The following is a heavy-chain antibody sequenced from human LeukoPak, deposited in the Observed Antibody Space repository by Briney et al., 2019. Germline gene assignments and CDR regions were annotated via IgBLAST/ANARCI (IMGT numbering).Heavy chain of an antibody. CDR1: GYTFTSYD. J-gene: IGHJ5*01. Sequence: ASVKVSCKASGYTFTSYDINWVRQAPGQGLEWMGWMDPNRGNTGYAHKFQGRVTMARSTSVSTAYMELSSLTSEDTAVYYCARGLSRCRSGNCYEPNWLDSWGQGTLVTVSS. CDR2: MDPNRGNT. V-gene: IGHV1-8*02. D-gene: IGHD2-2*01. CDR3: ARGLSRCRSGNCYEPNWLDS.